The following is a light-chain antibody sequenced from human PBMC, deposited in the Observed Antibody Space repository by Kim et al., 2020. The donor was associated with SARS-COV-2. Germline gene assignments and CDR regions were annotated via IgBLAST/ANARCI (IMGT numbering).Light chain of an antibody. Sequence: PGNKVIHSCWASQSGSRNLALYQQKPGQAPRRLICGASTRATDIPDRFSGSGSGTEFTLTISSLQSEDFAVYYCQQYNKWPPGFAFGPGTKVDIK. CDR3: QQYNKWPPGFA. V-gene: IGKV3-15*01. J-gene: IGKJ3*01. CDR1: QSGSRN. CDR2: GAS.